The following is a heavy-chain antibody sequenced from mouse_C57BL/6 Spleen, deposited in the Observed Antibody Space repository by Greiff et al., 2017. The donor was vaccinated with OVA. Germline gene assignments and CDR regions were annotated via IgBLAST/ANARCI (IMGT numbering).Heavy chain of an antibody. J-gene: IGHJ2*01. CDR2: IYPSDSET. CDR1: GYTFTSYW. CDR3: ARRKVYSNYEGYYFDY. V-gene: IGHV1-61*01. D-gene: IGHD2-5*01. Sequence: VQLQQPGAELVRPGSSVKLSCKASGYTFTSYWMDWVKQRPGQGLEWIGNIYPSDSETHYNQKFKDKATLTVDKSSSTAYMQLSSLTSEDSAVYCRARRKVYSNYEGYYFDYWGQGTTLTVSS.